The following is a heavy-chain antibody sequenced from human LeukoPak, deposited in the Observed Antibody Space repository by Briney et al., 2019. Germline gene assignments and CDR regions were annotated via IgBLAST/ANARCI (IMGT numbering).Heavy chain of an antibody. CDR2: IGSSGTST. CDR3: AKLVMNSLFDY. CDR1: GFTFSSNA. V-gene: IGHV3-23*01. J-gene: IGHJ4*02. Sequence: GGSLGLSCAASGFTFSSNAMSWVRQAPGKGLEWVAAIGSSGTSTYYADSVEGRFTISRDNSKNTLYLQMNSLRAEDTAVYYCAKLVMNSLFDYWGQGTLVTVSS. D-gene: IGHD2-21*01.